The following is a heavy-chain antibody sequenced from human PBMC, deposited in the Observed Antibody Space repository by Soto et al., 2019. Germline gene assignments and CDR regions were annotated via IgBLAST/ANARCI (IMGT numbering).Heavy chain of an antibody. J-gene: IGHJ5*02. CDR2: INAGNGNT. CDR3: ARVNWNYATGVDP. CDR1: GYTFTSYA. D-gene: IGHD1-7*01. V-gene: IGHV1-3*01. Sequence: GASVKVSCKASGYTFTSYAMHWVRQAPGQRLEWMGWINAGNGNTKYSQKFQGRVNINRDTSASTAYMELSSLRSEDTAVYYCARVNWNYATGVDPWGQGTLVTVSS.